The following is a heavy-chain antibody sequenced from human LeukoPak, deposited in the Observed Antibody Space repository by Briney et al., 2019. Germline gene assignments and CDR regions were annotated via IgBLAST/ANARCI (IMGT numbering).Heavy chain of an antibody. CDR1: GFTFNTYG. D-gene: IGHD3-10*01. CDR3: ARDRFGPTEN. Sequence: GSLRLSCAASGFTFNTYGMHWVRQAPGKGLEWVAVIRYDGTEKYYSDSVKGRFTISRDNSQNTLYLQMNSLRVEDTAVYYCARDRFGPTENWGQGTLVTVSS. CDR2: IRYDGTEK. J-gene: IGHJ4*02. V-gene: IGHV3-33*01.